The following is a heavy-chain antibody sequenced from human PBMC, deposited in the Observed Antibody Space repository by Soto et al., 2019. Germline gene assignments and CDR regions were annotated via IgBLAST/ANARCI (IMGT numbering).Heavy chain of an antibody. CDR1: GYTFTEYD. CDR2: VSPENKNA. CDR3: EVTTGY. Sequence: ASVKVSCKTSGYTFTEYDINWVRQAPGQGPEYMGWVSPENKNAGYAPQFRGRVSMTTDTTISTAYLEVTNLIYEDTAVYYCEVTTGYWGQGTMVTVSS. D-gene: IGHD1-1*01. J-gene: IGHJ4*02. V-gene: IGHV1-8*01.